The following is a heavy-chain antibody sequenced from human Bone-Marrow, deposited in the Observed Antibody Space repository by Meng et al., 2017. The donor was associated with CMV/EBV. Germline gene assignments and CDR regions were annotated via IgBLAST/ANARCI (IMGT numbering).Heavy chain of an antibody. D-gene: IGHD2-2*02. Sequence: ASVKVSCKASGYTFTSYDINWVRQATGQGLEWMGWMNPNSGNTGYAQKFQGRVTITRNTSISTAYMELSSLRSEDTAVYYCARGRYCSSTSCYRYYYYGMAVWGPWHTV. CDR1: GYTFTSYD. V-gene: IGHV1-8*03. J-gene: IGHJ6*01. CDR3: ARGRYCSSTSCYRYYYYGMAV. CDR2: MNPNSGNT.